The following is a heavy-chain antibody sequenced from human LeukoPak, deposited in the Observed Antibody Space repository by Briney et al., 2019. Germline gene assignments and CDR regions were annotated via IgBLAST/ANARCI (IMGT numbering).Heavy chain of an antibody. CDR2: ISSSGSTI. D-gene: IGHD1-26*01. J-gene: IGHJ4*02. CDR3: ARDLRIVSGSYLDY. V-gene: IGHV3-48*03. Sequence: QPGGSLRLSCAASGFTFSSYEMNWVRQAPGKGLEWVSYISSSGSTIYYADSVKGRFISSRDNTKNSLYLQMNSLRAEDTAIYYCARDLRIVSGSYLDYWGQGTLVTVSS. CDR1: GFTFSSYE.